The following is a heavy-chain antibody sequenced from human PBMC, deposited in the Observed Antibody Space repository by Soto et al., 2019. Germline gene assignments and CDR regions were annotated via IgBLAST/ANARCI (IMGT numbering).Heavy chain of an antibody. Sequence: ASVKVSCKASGYTFTSYYMHWVRQAPGQGLEWMGIINPSGGSTSYAQKFQGRVTMTRDTSTSTVYMELSSLRSEDTAVYYCARDRGKLWWRNGFDSWGQGTLVTVSS. V-gene: IGHV1-46*01. D-gene: IGHD2-21*01. J-gene: IGHJ4*02. CDR1: GYTFTSYY. CDR3: ARDRGKLWWRNGFDS. CDR2: INPSGGST.